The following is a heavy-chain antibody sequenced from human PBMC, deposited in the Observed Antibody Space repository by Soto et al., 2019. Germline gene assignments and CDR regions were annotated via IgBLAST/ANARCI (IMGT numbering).Heavy chain of an antibody. Sequence: QVHLVESGGGVVRPGGSLRLSCAASGFTFSTHAMHWVRQAPGKGLEWVALISYDGTTKYYADSVKGRFTISRDNSKNTLYLQLNSPRGEDMAIYYCARDRPYSSSWYPEYWGQGTLVTVSS. CDR2: ISYDGTTK. J-gene: IGHJ4*02. CDR1: GFTFSTHA. D-gene: IGHD6-13*01. V-gene: IGHV3-30-3*01. CDR3: ARDRPYSSSWYPEY.